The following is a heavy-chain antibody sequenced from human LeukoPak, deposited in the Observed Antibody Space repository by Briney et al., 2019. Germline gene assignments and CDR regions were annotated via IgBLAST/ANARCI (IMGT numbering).Heavy chain of an antibody. D-gene: IGHD1-1*01. CDR1: GGSISSGGYY. J-gene: IGHJ3*02. V-gene: IGHV4-61*08. Sequence: PSETLSLTCTVSGGSISSGGYYWSWIRQHPGKGLEWIGYIYYSGSTYYNPSLKSRVTISVDTSKNQFSLKLSSVTAADTAVYYCARFQYKAAFDIWGQGTMVTVSS. CDR2: IYYSGST. CDR3: ARFQYKAAFDI.